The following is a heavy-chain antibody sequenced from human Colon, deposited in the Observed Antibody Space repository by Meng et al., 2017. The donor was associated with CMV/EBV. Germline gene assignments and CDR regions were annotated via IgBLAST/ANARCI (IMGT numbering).Heavy chain of an antibody. CDR3: ARESREVGMVGYFYSGMDV. V-gene: IGHV4-31*03. D-gene: IGHD2-15*01. CDR2: IYNSGRT. CDR1: GGSISSSSYY. Sequence: SETLSLTCTVSGGSISSSSYYWGWIRQPPGKGLEWIGYIYNSGRTYYNPSLKSRVTISVDTSKNQFSLMLSSVTAADTAVYYCARESREVGMVGYFYSGMDVWGQGTTVTVSS. J-gene: IGHJ6*02.